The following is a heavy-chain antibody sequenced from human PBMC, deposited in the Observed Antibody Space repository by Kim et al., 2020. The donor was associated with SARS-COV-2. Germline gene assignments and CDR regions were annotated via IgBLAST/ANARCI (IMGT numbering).Heavy chain of an antibody. Sequence: GRFTISRDNSKNTLYLQMNSLRAEDTAVYYCARDFTNGYYYDSSGYYPDYWGQGTLVTVSS. D-gene: IGHD3-22*01. CDR3: ARDFTNGYYYDSSGYYPDY. J-gene: IGHJ4*02. V-gene: IGHV3-30*01.